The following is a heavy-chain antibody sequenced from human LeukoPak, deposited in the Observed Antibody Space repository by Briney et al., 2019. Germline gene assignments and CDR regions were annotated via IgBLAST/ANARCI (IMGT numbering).Heavy chain of an antibody. J-gene: IGHJ4*02. V-gene: IGHV4-31*03. Sequence: PSETLSLTCTVSGGSISSGGYYWSWIRQHPGKGLEWIGYIYYSGSTYYNPSLKSRVTISVDTSKNQFSLKLSSVTAADTAVYYCARVYYDSSGCFDYWGQGTLVTVSS. CDR2: IYYSGST. D-gene: IGHD3-22*01. CDR1: GGSISSGGYY. CDR3: ARVYYDSSGCFDY.